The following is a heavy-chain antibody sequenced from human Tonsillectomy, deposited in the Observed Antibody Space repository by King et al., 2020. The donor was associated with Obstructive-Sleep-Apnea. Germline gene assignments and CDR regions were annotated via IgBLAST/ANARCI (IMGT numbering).Heavy chain of an antibody. Sequence: LQLQESGPGLVKPSETLSLTCTVSGDSISTYYWSWIRQPPGKGLEWIGYIYYTGSTNYNPSFKSRVTISVDTSKNQFSLKLTSVTAADTAVYYCARDVDTALVSGGFGYFDSWGQGTLVTVSS. J-gene: IGHJ4*02. CDR1: GDSISTYY. CDR3: ARDVDTALVSGGFGYFDS. V-gene: IGHV4-59*01. CDR2: IYYTGST. D-gene: IGHD5-18*01.